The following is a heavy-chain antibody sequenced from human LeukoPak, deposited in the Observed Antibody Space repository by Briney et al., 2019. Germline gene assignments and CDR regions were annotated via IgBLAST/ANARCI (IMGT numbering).Heavy chain of an antibody. CDR1: GYTFTNYY. Sequence: GSVTVSCKTSGYTFTNYYVHWVRQAPGQGLEWMGYIIPDSGGADYDQRFQGRVTMTRDKSISTVYMELSSLRSDDTTVYYCSTEDKYCCSANCGKYWGQGTLVTVSS. D-gene: IGHD2-2*01. J-gene: IGHJ4*02. CDR2: IIPDSGGA. V-gene: IGHV1-2*02. CDR3: STEDKYCCSANCGKY.